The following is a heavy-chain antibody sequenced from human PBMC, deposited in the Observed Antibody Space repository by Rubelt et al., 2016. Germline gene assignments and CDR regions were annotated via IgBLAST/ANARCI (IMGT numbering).Heavy chain of an antibody. J-gene: IGHJ6*02. D-gene: IGHD3-22*01. Sequence: QVQLQESGPGLVKPSETLSLTCAVSGGSIRGFYWSWIRQPPGKGLEWIGYIYYSGNTNYNPSLKSAVTVSVDTSKNRFSLNWGSGSSAYTAVYYCARADSSGQYYYYGMDVGGQGTTVTVSS. CDR1: GGSIRGFY. V-gene: IGHV4-59*08. CDR2: IYYSGNT. CDR3: ARADSSGQYYYYGMDV.